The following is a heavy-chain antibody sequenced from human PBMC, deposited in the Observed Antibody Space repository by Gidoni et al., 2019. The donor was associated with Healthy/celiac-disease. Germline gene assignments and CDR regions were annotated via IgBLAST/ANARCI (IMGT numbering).Heavy chain of an antibody. D-gene: IGHD2-2*01. V-gene: IGHV3-30*18. J-gene: IGHJ5*02. CDR3: AKLEYQLLA. Sequence: QVQLVESGGGVVQPGRSLRLSCAASGFTFSSYGMHWVRQAPGQGLEWVAVISYDGSNKYYADSVKGRFTISRDNSKNTLYLQMNSLRAEDTAVYYCAKLEYQLLAWGQGTLVTVSS. CDR2: ISYDGSNK. CDR1: GFTFSSYG.